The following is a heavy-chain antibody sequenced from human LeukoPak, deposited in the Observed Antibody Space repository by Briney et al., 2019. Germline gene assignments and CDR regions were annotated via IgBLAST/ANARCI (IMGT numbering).Heavy chain of an antibody. CDR2: INAGNGNI. CDR1: GHTPTTYA. Sequence: ASVKVSCKASGHTPTTYAIHWVRQAPGQGLEWMGWINAGNGNIKYSQKLQGRVTITGDTSASTAYMELSSLRSEDTAVYYCAGGYCSSTSCYMDVWGQGTTVT. V-gene: IGHV1-3*01. CDR3: AGGYCSSTSCYMDV. J-gene: IGHJ6*02. D-gene: IGHD2-2*01.